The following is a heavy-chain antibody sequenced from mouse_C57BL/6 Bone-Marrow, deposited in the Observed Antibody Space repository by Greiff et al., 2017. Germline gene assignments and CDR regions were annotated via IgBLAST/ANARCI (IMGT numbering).Heavy chain of an antibody. D-gene: IGHD1-1*01. V-gene: IGHV1-53*01. J-gene: IGHJ4*01. CDR1: GYTFTSYW. CDR3: ARVYYYGSSNYAMDY. Sequence: QVQLQQPGTELVKPGASVKLSCKASGYTFTSYWMHWVKQRPGQGLEWVGNINPSNGGTNYNEKFKSKATLTVDKSSSTAYMQISSLTSEDSAVYYCARVYYYGSSNYAMDYWGQGTSVTVSS. CDR2: INPSNGGT.